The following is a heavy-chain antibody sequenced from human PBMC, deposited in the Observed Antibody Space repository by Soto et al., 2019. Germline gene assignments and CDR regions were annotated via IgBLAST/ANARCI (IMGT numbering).Heavy chain of an antibody. J-gene: IGHJ4*02. CDR2: ISAYNGNT. CDR1: GYTFTSYG. D-gene: IGHD3-3*01. Sequence: EASVKVSCKASGYTFTSYGISWVRQAPGQGLEWMGWISAYNGNTNYAQKLQGRVTMTTDTSTSTAYMELRSLRSDDTAVYYCARGRSITIFGVVISDFDYWGQGTLVTVSS. CDR3: ARGRSITIFGVVISDFDY. V-gene: IGHV1-18*01.